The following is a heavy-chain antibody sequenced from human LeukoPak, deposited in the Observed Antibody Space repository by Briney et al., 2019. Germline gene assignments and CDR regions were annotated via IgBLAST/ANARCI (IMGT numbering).Heavy chain of an antibody. V-gene: IGHV1-18*01. CDR2: ISAYNGNT. CDR3: ARDIARDFWSGYYDY. J-gene: IGHJ4*02. D-gene: IGHD3-3*01. CDR1: GYTFTSYG. Sequence: ASVKVSCKASGYTFTSYGISWVRQAPGQGLEWMGWISAYNGNTNYAQKFQGRVTMTTDTSTSTAYMELRSLRSDDTAVYYCARDIARDFWSGYYDYWGQGTLVTVPS.